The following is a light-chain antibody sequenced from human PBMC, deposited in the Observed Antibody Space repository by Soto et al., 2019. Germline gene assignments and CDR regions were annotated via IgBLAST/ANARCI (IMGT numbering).Light chain of an antibody. V-gene: IGKV3-11*01. J-gene: IGKJ3*01. CDR1: QSVRSY. CDR2: DAS. CDR3: QQRSNWPPFS. Sequence: EIVLTQSPATLSLSPGERATLSCRASQSVRSYLAWYQQKPGQAPRLLIYDASNRATGIPARFSGSGSGTDFTLTISSLEPEDFAVYYCQQRSNWPPFSFGPGTKGDIK.